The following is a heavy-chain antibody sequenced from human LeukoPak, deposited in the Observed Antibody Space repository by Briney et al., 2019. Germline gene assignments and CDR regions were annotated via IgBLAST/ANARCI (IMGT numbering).Heavy chain of an antibody. D-gene: IGHD3-10*01. CDR2: ISSNGGST. V-gene: IGHV3-64*01. CDR1: GFTFSSYA. J-gene: IGHJ4*02. CDR3: ARVGGSGSYYDY. Sequence: GGSLRLSCAASGFTFSSYAMHWFRQAPGKGLEYVSDISSNGGSTYYTNSVKGRFTISRDNSKNTLYLQLGSLRAEDMAVYYCARVGGSGSYYDYWGQGTLVTVSS.